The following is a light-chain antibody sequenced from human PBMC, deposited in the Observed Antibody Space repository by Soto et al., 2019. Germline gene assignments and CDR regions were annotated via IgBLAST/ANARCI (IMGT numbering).Light chain of an antibody. CDR1: QSVSSY. J-gene: IGKJ4*01. V-gene: IGKV3-11*01. CDR3: RHLEGT. Sequence: EIVLTQSPATQSLSPGERATLSCRASQSVSSYLAWYQQKPGQAPRLLIYDASNRANGIPARFSGSESGTDFTLTISSLEPEDFAVYYCRHLEGTFGGGTKVELK. CDR2: DAS.